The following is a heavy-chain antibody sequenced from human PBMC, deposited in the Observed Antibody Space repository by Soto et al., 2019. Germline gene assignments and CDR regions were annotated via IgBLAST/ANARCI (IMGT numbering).Heavy chain of an antibody. D-gene: IGHD3-3*01. V-gene: IGHV4-4*07. J-gene: IGHJ5*02. Sequence: SETLSLTCTVSGGSMTSYYWTWIRQPAGKGLEWIGRVYSSGGTHYNPSLKSRVTISLDTSKNQFPLRLLSVTDADTAVYFCARGQRFSDWFDPWGQGTLVTVSS. CDR3: ARGQRFSDWFDP. CDR1: GGSMTSYY. CDR2: VYSSGGT.